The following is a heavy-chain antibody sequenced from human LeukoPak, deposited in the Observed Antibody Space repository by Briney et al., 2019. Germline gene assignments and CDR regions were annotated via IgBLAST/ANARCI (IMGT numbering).Heavy chain of an antibody. Sequence: GASVKVSCKASGYSFTSYGISWVRQAPGQGLEWMGWISAYNGNTNCAQKLQGRVTMTTDTSTSTAYMELRSLGSDDTAVYYCARAGGTSYYYYYMDVWGKGTTVTVSS. CDR1: GYSFTSYG. D-gene: IGHD1-1*01. CDR3: ARAGGTSYYYYYMDV. V-gene: IGHV1-18*01. CDR2: ISAYNGNT. J-gene: IGHJ6*03.